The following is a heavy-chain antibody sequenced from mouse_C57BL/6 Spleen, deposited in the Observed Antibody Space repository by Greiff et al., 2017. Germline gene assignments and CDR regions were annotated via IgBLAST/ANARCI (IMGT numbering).Heavy chain of an antibody. CDR1: GYTFTSYW. CDR2: IDPSDSYT. Sequence: QVQLQQPGAELVMPGASVKLSCKASGYTFTSYWMHWVKQRPGQGLEWIGEIDPSDSYTNYNQKFKGKSTMTVDKSSSTSYMQLSSLTSEDAAVYYCARDVGFDYWGQGTTLTVSS. J-gene: IGHJ2*01. CDR3: ARDVGFDY. V-gene: IGHV1-69*01.